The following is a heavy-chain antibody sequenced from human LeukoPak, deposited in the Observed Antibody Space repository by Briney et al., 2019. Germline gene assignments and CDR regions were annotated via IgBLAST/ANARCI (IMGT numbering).Heavy chain of an antibody. D-gene: IGHD5-12*01. V-gene: IGHV1-8*01. CDR2: MNPNSGDT. J-gene: IGHJ4*02. CDR3: ARGVATDY. CDR1: GYTFTNYD. Sequence: ASVKVSCKASGYTFTNYDINWVRQATGQGLEWMGWMNPNSGDTGYSQKFQGRFTMTRNTSISTAYMELSSLRSEGTALYYCARGVATDYWGQGTLVTVSS.